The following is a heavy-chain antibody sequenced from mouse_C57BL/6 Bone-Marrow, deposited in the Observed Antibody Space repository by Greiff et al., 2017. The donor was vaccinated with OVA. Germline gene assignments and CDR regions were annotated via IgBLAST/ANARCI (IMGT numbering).Heavy chain of an antibody. Sequence: VQLQQSGPELVKPGASVKISCKASGYTFTDYYMNWVKQSHGKSLEWIGDINPNNGGTSYNQKFKGKATLTVDKSSSTAYMELRSLTSEDSAVYYCARKGYYGSSVDYWGQGTTLTVSS. V-gene: IGHV1-26*01. CDR1: GYTFTDYY. CDR3: ARKGYYGSSVDY. J-gene: IGHJ2*01. D-gene: IGHD1-1*01. CDR2: INPNNGGT.